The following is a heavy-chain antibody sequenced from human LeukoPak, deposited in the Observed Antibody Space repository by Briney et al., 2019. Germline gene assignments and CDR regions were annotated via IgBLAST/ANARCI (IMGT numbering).Heavy chain of an antibody. CDR3: ARGGIVVVPPDISHHDALDI. D-gene: IGHD2-2*01. Sequence: GGSLRLSCAASGFTFSSYAMHWVRQAPGKGLEWVAVILYDGSNKYYADSVKGRFTISRDNSKNMLYLQMNSLRAEDTAVYYCARGGIVVVPPDISHHDALDIWGQGTMVTVSS. CDR1: GFTFSSYA. J-gene: IGHJ3*02. V-gene: IGHV3-30*04. CDR2: ILYDGSNK.